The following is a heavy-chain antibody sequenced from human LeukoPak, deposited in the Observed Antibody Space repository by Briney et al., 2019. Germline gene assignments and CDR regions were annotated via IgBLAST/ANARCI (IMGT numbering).Heavy chain of an antibody. Sequence: PGGSLRLSCAASGFTFSNYAMSWVRQAPGKGLEWVSTISSSGGNTYYTNSVKGRFTISRDNSKNTLYLQMNSLRAGDTAIYYCARDPNYGSTWYVNWFDPWGQGTLVTVSS. CDR1: GFTFSNYA. D-gene: IGHD6-13*01. CDR3: ARDPNYGSTWYVNWFDP. CDR2: ISSSGGNT. J-gene: IGHJ5*02. V-gene: IGHV3-23*01.